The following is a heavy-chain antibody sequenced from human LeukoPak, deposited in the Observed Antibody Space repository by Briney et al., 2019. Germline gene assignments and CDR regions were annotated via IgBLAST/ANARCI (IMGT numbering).Heavy chain of an antibody. CDR2: ISSRSRYI. V-gene: IGHV3-21*01. CDR1: GFTLSSYS. J-gene: IGHJ4*02. D-gene: IGHD2-21*02. Sequence: GGSVRLFCAASGFTLSSYSMKWVRHAPGGGLEWVSSISSRSRYIYYADSVQGRFTIPRDKAKNSLHLQTNSLRAEDTAVCSCARDVSALLGLLDYWGQGTLVTVSS. CDR3: ARDVSALLGLLDY.